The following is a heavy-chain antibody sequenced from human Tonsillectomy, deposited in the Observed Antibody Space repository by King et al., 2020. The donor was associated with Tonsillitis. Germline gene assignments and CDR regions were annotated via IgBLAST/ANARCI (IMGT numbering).Heavy chain of an antibody. CDR3: TTKTWGGSGWSQYGY. CDR1: GFTFSNAW. D-gene: IGHD6-19*01. Sequence: VQLVESGGGLVKPGGSLRLSCAASGFTFSNAWMSWVRQAPGKGLEWVGRIKSKTDGGTTDYAAPVKGRFTISRDDSKNTLYLQRNSLKTEDTAVYYCTTKTWGGSGWSQYGYWGQGTLVTVSS. CDR2: IKSKTDGGTT. J-gene: IGHJ4*02. V-gene: IGHV3-15*01.